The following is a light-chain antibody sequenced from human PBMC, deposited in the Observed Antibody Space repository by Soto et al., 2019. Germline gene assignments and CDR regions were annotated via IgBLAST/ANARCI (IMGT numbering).Light chain of an antibody. CDR2: GSY. V-gene: IGKV3-15*01. CDR1: QSVTTN. J-gene: IGKJ1*01. CDR3: QQYNNWPPWT. Sequence: EVVMTQSPATLSVSPGARATLFCRASQSVTTNMAWYQQKPGQAPRLHIYGSYARATGIPARFSCSGSGTDFALTISSLQSEDFAVYYCQQYNNWPPWTFGQGTKVDI.